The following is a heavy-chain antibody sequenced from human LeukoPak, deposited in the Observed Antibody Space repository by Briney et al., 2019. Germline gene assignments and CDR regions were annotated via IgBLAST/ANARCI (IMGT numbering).Heavy chain of an antibody. D-gene: IGHD3-22*01. V-gene: IGHV3-23*01. CDR3: AKHKPYDSSPYFDY. Sequence: GGSLRLSCAASGLTFSSYPMHWVRQAPGKGLEWVSAISGSGSSTYYADSVKGRFTISRDNSKNTLYLQMNSLRAEDTAVYYCAKHKPYDSSPYFDYWGQGTLVTVSS. CDR1: GLTFSSYP. CDR2: ISGSGSST. J-gene: IGHJ4*02.